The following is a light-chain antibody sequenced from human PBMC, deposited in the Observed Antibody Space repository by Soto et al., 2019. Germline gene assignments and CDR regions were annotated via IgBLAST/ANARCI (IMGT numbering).Light chain of an antibody. CDR2: DVT. V-gene: IGLV2-11*01. J-gene: IGLJ1*01. Sequence: QSALTQPRSASGSPGQSVTIPCTGTSSDVGGYNYVSWYQQHPGKAPKLMIYDVTKRPSGVPDRFAGSKSGNTASLTISGLQAEDEADYYCCSCAGSYTLYVFGPGTKLTVL. CDR1: SSDVGGYNY. CDR3: CSCAGSYTLYV.